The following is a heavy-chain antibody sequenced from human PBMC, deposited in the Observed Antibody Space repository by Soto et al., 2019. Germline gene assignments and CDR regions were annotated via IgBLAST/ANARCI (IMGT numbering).Heavy chain of an antibody. V-gene: IGHV3-30-3*01. CDR2: IAYDGTIK. D-gene: IGHD1-26*01. Sequence: QEQLVESGGDVVQPGRSLTLPCAASGFTFSANAMHWVRQALGKGLEWVAVIAYDGTIKIYRDSVKGRFTISRDDSKSTLYLQMNSLRPEDTAVYYCARDKIKGAPDYLDSWGQGTLVTVSS. CDR3: ARDKIKGAPDYLDS. J-gene: IGHJ4*02. CDR1: GFTFSANA.